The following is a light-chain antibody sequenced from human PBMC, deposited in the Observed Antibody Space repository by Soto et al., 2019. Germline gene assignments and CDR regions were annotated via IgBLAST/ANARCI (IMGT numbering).Light chain of an antibody. CDR1: SSDVGSYNL. J-gene: IGLJ1*01. CDR3: CSYAGSSTFYV. Sequence: QSALTQPASVSGSPGQSITISCTGTSSDVGSYNLVSWYQQYPGKAPKLMFYEVSKRPSGVSNRFSGSKSGNTASLTISGLQAEDEADYYCCSYAGSSTFYVFGTGTQLTVL. CDR2: EVS. V-gene: IGLV2-23*02.